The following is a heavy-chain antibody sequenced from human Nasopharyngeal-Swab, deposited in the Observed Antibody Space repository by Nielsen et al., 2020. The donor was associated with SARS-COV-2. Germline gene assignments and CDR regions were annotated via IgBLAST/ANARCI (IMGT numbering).Heavy chain of an antibody. D-gene: IGHD2-2*01. V-gene: IGHV1-2*04. Sequence: WVRQAPGQGLEWMGWINPNSGGTNYAQKFQGWVTMTRDTSISTAYMELSRLRSDDTAMYYCARAAKGYCSSTSCYSIPEYYYYYMDVWGKGITVTVSS. J-gene: IGHJ6*03. CDR2: INPNSGGT. CDR3: ARAAKGYCSSTSCYSIPEYYYYYMDV.